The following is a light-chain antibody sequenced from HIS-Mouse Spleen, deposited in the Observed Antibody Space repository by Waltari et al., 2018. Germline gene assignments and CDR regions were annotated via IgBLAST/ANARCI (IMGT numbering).Light chain of an antibody. Sequence: QSALTPPASVSGSPGQSITISCTGTSSDDGGYNYFSWYQQHPGKAPELMIYDVSNRPSGVSNRFSGSKSGNTASLTISGLQAEDEADYYCSSYTSSSTHVVFGGGTKLTVL. CDR2: DVS. J-gene: IGLJ2*01. CDR3: SSYTSSSTHVV. V-gene: IGLV2-14*03. CDR1: SSDDGGYNY.